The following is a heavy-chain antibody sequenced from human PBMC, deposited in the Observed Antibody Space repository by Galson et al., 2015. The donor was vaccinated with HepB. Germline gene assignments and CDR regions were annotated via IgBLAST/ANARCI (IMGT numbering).Heavy chain of an antibody. CDR1: GFTFNSYS. CDR3: ARYRDLDAFDI. Sequence: SLRLSCAASGFTFNSYSMNWVRQAPGKGLEWVSSISSRSSYIYYGDSVKGRFTISRDNAKNSLYLQMNSLRAEDTAMYYCARYRDLDAFDIWGQGTMVTVSS. V-gene: IGHV3-21*01. CDR2: ISSRSSYI. D-gene: IGHD3-3*01. J-gene: IGHJ3*02.